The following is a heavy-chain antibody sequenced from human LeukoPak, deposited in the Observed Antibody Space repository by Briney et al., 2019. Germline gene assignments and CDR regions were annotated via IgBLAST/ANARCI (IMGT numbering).Heavy chain of an antibody. V-gene: IGHV4-34*01. D-gene: IGHD6-19*01. CDR3: ARLGTRAVAATGAGH. J-gene: IGHJ4*02. Sequence: NPSETLSLTCAVYGGSFSGYYWSWIRQPPGKGLEWIGEINHSGSTNYNPSLKSRVTISVDTSKNQFSLKLSSVTAADTAVYYCARLGTRAVAATGAGHWGQGTLVTVSS. CDR1: GGSFSGYY. CDR2: INHSGST.